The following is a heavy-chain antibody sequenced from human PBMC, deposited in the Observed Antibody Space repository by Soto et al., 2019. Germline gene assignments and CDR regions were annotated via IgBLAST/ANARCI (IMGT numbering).Heavy chain of an antibody. V-gene: IGHV3-48*01. J-gene: IGHJ4*02. CDR1: GFTFSSYS. CDR3: AKDGVGAADY. CDR2: ISSSSSTI. D-gene: IGHD1-26*01. Sequence: GGSLRLSCAASGFTFSSYSMNWVRQAPGKGLEWVSYISSSSSTIYYADSVKGRFTISRDNAKNSLYLQMNSLRAEDTAVYYCAKDGVGAADYWGQGTLVTVSS.